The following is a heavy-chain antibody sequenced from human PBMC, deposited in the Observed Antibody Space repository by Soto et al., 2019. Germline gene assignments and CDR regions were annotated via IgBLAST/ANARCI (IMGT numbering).Heavy chain of an antibody. CDR1: GGAISSYY. V-gene: IGHV4-59*01. CDR2: IYYTGST. J-gene: IGHJ5*02. Sequence: PSETLSLTCTVSGGAISSYYWSWIRQPPGKGLEWIGYIYYTGSTNYSPSLKSRVTISLDTSKNQFSLKLSSVTAADMAVYYCARDIGNNWNHYKSDPWGQGILVTVSS. D-gene: IGHD1-20*01. CDR3: ARDIGNNWNHYKSDP.